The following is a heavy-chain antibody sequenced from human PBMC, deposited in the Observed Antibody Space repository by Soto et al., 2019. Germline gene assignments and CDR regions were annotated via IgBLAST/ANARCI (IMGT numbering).Heavy chain of an antibody. CDR1: GFTFSSYA. Sequence: GGSLRLSCSVSGFTFSSYAMHWVRQAPGKGLEYVSSISSSGGSTYYPDSVKGRFTISRDNSKNTLYLQMSSLRVEDTAVYYCVKDRWVDYWGQGTMVTVSS. CDR2: ISSSGGST. V-gene: IGHV3-64D*06. CDR3: VKDRWVDY. J-gene: IGHJ4*02. D-gene: IGHD6-13*01.